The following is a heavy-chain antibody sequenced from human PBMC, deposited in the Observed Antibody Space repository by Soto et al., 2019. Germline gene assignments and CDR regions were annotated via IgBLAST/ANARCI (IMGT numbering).Heavy chain of an antibody. J-gene: IGHJ4*02. CDR3: ARDLTGTTSYLNSNFYY. Sequence: GASVKVSCKASGYTFTSYGISWVRQAPGQGLEWMGWISAYNGNTNYAQKLQGRVTMTTDTSTSTAYMELRSLRSDDTAVYYCARDLTGTTSYLNSNFYYWGQGTLVTVSS. CDR2: ISAYNGNT. V-gene: IGHV1-18*01. CDR1: GYTFTSYG. D-gene: IGHD1-7*01.